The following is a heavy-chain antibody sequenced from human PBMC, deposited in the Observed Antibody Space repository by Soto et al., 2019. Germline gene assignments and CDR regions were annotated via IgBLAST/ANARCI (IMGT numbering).Heavy chain of an antibody. CDR1: GFTFSSYA. V-gene: IGHV3-23*01. Sequence: GGSLRLSCAASGFTFSSYAMSWIRQAPGKGLEWVSAISGSGGSTYYADSVKGRFTISRDNSKNTLYLQMNSLRAEDTAVYYCAKDLLYSSGWYFGYWGQGTLVTVSS. CDR2: ISGSGGST. D-gene: IGHD6-19*01. J-gene: IGHJ4*02. CDR3: AKDLLYSSGWYFGY.